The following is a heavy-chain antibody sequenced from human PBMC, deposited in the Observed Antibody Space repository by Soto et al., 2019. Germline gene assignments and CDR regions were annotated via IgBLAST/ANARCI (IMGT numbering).Heavy chain of an antibody. D-gene: IGHD2-15*01. CDR1: GYAFTSYG. CDR2: ISGYNGNT. V-gene: IGHV1-18*01. CDR3: ARDRTQAANASDI. J-gene: IGHJ3*02. Sequence: ASVKVSCKASGYAFTSYGFSWVRQAPGQGLEWMGWISGYNGNTNYAQNLQGRVTMTTDTSTSTAYMELRSLRSDDTAVYYCARDRTQAANASDIWGQGTMVTVSS.